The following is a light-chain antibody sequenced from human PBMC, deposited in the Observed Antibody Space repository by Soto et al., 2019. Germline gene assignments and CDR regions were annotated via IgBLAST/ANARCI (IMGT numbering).Light chain of an antibody. V-gene: IGLV2-11*01. CDR1: ISDVGGYNY. Sequence: QCSLTEPRSVSGSPGQSVTISCTGTISDVGGYNYVSWYQHHPGKAPKLMIYDVTKRPSGVRDRFSASKSGNTASLTISGLQAEDAADYCCCSYAGSYTYVFGTGTKVNVL. J-gene: IGLJ1*01. CDR2: DVT. CDR3: CSYAGSYTYV.